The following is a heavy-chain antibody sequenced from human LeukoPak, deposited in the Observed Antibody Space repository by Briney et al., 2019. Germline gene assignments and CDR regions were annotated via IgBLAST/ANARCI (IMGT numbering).Heavy chain of an antibody. Sequence: GGSLRLSCAASGFTFSSYSMNWVRQAPGKGLEWVSSTNNRGNDDYYADSVKGRFPISRDNAKNSLYLQMNSLRAEDTAVYYCAREGSIVPHQDLDYWGQGTLVTVSS. CDR2: TNNRGNDD. J-gene: IGHJ4*02. D-gene: IGHD2-8*01. CDR3: AREGSIVPHQDLDY. V-gene: IGHV3-21*01. CDR1: GFTFSSYS.